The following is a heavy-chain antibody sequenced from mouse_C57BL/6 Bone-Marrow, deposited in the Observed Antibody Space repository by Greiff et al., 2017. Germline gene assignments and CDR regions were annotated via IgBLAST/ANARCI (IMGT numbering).Heavy chain of an antibody. Sequence: QVQLQQSGAELVKPGASVKMSCKASGYTFTSYWITWVKQRPGQGLEWIGDIYPGSGSTNYNEKFKSKATLTVDTSSSTAYMQLSSLTSEDSAVDYCEREAPLITSEGYWGQGTTLTVSS. J-gene: IGHJ2*01. CDR3: EREAPLITSEGY. CDR1: GYTFTSYW. V-gene: IGHV1-55*01. D-gene: IGHD1-1*01. CDR2: IYPGSGST.